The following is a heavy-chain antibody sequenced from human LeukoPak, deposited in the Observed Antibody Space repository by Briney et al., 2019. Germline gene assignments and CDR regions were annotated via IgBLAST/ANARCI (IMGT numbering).Heavy chain of an antibody. CDR1: GFTFSTYN. Sequence: GGSLRLSCSAFGFTFSTYNMNWVRQAPGKGLEWVSFIGTSSGAIYYADSVKGRFTISRDDAKKSLYLQMNSLRGEDTAVYYCARNLDSWGQGALVTVSS. CDR2: IGTSSGAI. J-gene: IGHJ5*01. V-gene: IGHV3-48*01. CDR3: ARNLDS.